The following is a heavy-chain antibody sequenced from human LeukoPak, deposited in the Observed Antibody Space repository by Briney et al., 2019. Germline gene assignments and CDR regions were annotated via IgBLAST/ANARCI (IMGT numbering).Heavy chain of an antibody. D-gene: IGHD2-2*01. CDR3: ARGVDNWFDS. Sequence: SSETLSLTCTVSGGSISSYYWSWIRQPPGKGLEWIGYIYYSGSTNYNPSLKSRVTISADTSKNQFSLKLSSVTAADTAVYYCARGVDNWFDSWGQGTLVTVSS. CDR1: GGSISSYY. V-gene: IGHV4-59*01. J-gene: IGHJ5*01. CDR2: IYYSGST.